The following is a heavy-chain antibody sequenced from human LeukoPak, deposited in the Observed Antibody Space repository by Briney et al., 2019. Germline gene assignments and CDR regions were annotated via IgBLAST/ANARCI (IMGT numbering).Heavy chain of an antibody. CDR2: IKQDGSEK. J-gene: IGHJ4*02. Sequence: GGSLRLSCAASGFTFSNYWMHWVRQAPGKGLEWVANIKQDGSEKYYVDSVKGRFTISRDNAKNSLYLQMNSLRAEDTAVYYCARDYCSGGSCYGGGTDYWGQGTLVTVSS. V-gene: IGHV3-7*01. D-gene: IGHD2-15*01. CDR3: ARDYCSGGSCYGGGTDY. CDR1: GFTFSNYW.